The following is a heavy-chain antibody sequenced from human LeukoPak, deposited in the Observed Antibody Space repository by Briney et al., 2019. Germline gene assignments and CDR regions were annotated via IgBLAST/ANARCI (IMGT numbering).Heavy chain of an antibody. J-gene: IGHJ4*02. Sequence: SETLSLTCTVSGGSISSSSYYWGWIRQPPGKGLEWIGSIYYSGSTYYNPSLKSRVTISVDTSKNQFSLKLSSVTAADTAVYYCARRETHMITFGGVIVSPFDYWGQGTLVTVSS. V-gene: IGHV4-39*01. D-gene: IGHD3-16*02. CDR3: ARRETHMITFGGVIVSPFDY. CDR2: IYYSGST. CDR1: GGSISSSSYY.